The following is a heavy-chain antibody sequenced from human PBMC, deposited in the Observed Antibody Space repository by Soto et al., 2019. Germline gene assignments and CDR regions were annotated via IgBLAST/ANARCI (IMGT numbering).Heavy chain of an antibody. Sequence: SETLSLTCSVSGDSISNVDFFWAWIPQPPGQALEYIGYIYKSATTYYNPSFESRVAISLGKSKSQFSLNVTSVTAADTAVYFCARGRYCLTGRCFPNWFDSWGQGTLVTVSS. J-gene: IGHJ5*01. D-gene: IGHD2-15*01. V-gene: IGHV4-30-4*01. CDR1: GDSISNVDFF. CDR2: IYKSATT. CDR3: ARGRYCLTGRCFPNWFDS.